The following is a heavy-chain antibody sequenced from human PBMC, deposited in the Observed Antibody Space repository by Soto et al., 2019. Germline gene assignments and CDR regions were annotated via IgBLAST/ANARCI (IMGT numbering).Heavy chain of an antibody. CDR2: IYYSGST. CDR1: GGSISSYY. V-gene: IGHV4-59*08. J-gene: IGHJ6*03. D-gene: IGHD3-3*01. CDR3: ARRGYDFWSGSSHYYYYYMDV. Sequence: SETLSLTCTVSGGSISSYYWSWIRQPPGKGLEWIGYIYYSGSTNYNPSLKSRVTISVDTSKNQFSLKLSSVTAADTAVYYCARRGYDFWSGSSHYYYYYMDVWGKGTTVTSP.